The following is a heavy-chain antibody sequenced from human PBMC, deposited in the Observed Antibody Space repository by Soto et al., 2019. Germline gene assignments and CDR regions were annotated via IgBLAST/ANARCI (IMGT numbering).Heavy chain of an antibody. CDR3: ARDVVVAATQYYYYGMDV. V-gene: IGHV3-11*01. CDR1: GFTFSDYY. D-gene: IGHD2-15*01. Sequence: PGGSLRLSCAASGFTFSDYYMSWIRQAPGKGLEWVSYISSSGSTIYYADSVKGRFTISRDNAKNSLYLQMNSLRAEDTAVYYCARDVVVAATQYYYYGMDVWGQGATVTVSS. CDR2: ISSSGSTI. J-gene: IGHJ6*02.